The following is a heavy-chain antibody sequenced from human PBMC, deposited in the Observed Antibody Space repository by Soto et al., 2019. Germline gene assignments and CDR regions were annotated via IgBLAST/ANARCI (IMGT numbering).Heavy chain of an antibody. V-gene: IGHV3-15*01. CDR1: GCTFSKAW. CDR3: STGGKYYGMDV. D-gene: IGHD1-26*01. CDR2: IKSKTDGGTI. Sequence: EVQLVESGGGLVKPGGSLRLSCAASGCTFSKAWMSWVRQAPGKGLEWVGRIKSKTDGGTIDYAAPVKGRFTISRDDSKNTLYLQMNSLRTEDTAVYYCSTGGKYYGMDVWGQGTTVTVSS. J-gene: IGHJ6*02.